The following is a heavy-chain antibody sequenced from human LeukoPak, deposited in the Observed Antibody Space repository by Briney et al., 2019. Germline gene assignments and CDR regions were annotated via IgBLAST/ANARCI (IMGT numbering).Heavy chain of an antibody. D-gene: IGHD3-10*01. CDR1: GYTFTGYY. CDR2: IIPNNGAT. V-gene: IGHV1-2*02. J-gene: IGHJ4*02. CDR3: ARGDGSGRYCIEY. Sequence: ASVKVSCKASGYTFTGYYMYWVRQAPGQGLEWMGWIIPNNGATNYAQKFQGRVTMTSDTPISTVYMELSRLTSDDTAVYYCARGDGSGRYCIEYWGQGTLVAVAS.